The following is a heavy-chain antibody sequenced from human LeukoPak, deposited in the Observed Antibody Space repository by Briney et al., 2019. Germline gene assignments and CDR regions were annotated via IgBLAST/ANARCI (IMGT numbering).Heavy chain of an antibody. CDR1: GFTFSDYY. CDR2: ISSSSSYT. D-gene: IGHD3-3*01. J-gene: IGHJ4*02. V-gene: IGHV3-11*06. Sequence: GGSLRLSCAASGFTFSDYYMGWIRQAPGKGLEWVSYISSSSSYTNYADSVKGRFTISRDNAKNSLYLQMNSLRAEDTAVYYCARVRSGDYDFWSGRYYFDYWGQGTLVTVSS. CDR3: ARVRSGDYDFWSGRYYFDY.